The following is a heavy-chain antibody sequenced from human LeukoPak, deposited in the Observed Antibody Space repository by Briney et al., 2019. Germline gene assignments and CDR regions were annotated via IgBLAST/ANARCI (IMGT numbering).Heavy chain of an antibody. V-gene: IGHV3-53*01. Sequence: PGGSLRLSCAASGFTVSSNYMSWVRQAPGKGLEWVSVIYSGGSTYYADSVKGRFTISRDNSKNTLYLQMNSLRAEDTAVYYCAKDQDYGDYVFDYWGQGTLVTVSS. D-gene: IGHD4-17*01. CDR3: AKDQDYGDYVFDY. J-gene: IGHJ4*02. CDR2: IYSGGST. CDR1: GFTVSSNY.